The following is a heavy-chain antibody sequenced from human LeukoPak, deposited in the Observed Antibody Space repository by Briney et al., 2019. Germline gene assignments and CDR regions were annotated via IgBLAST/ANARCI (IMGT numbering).Heavy chain of an antibody. CDR3: ARSPMWYPEGGLDY. CDR1: GYTFTSYG. V-gene: IGHV1-18*01. D-gene: IGHD2-15*01. J-gene: IGHJ4*02. Sequence: ASVKVSCKASGYTFTSYGISWVRQAPGQGLEWMGWISAYNGNTNYAQKLQGRVTMTTDTSTSTASMELRSLRSDDTAVYYCARSPMWYPEGGLDYWGQGTLVTVSS. CDR2: ISAYNGNT.